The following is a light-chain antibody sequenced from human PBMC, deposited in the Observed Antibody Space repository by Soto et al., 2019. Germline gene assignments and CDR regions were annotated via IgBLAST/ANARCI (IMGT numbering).Light chain of an antibody. CDR2: EVT. Sequence: QAVVTQPASVSGSPGQSITISCTGTSSDVGGYNFVSWYQQHPGKAPKLMIYEVTNRPSGVSSRFSGSKSGNTASLTISGLQTEDEADYFCSSYTRQNTRVFGGGTQLTVL. CDR1: SSDVGGYNF. V-gene: IGLV2-14*01. J-gene: IGLJ3*02. CDR3: SSYTRQNTRV.